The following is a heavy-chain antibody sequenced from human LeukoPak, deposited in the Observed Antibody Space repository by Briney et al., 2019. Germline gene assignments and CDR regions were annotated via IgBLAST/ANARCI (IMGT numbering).Heavy chain of an antibody. V-gene: IGHV3-53*01. CDR3: TRGSAAMGDY. J-gene: IGHJ4*02. Sequence: GGSLRLSCAASGFTFSSYWMSWVRQAPGKGLECVAVIHSNDDTYYAASVRGRFTISRDTSNHMLYLQMDSLRAEDTAVYYCTRGSAAMGDYWGQGTLVTVSS. D-gene: IGHD5-18*01. CDR2: IHSNDDT. CDR1: GFTFSSYW.